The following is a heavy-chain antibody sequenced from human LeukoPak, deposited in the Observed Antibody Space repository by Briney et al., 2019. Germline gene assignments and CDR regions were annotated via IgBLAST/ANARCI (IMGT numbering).Heavy chain of an antibody. J-gene: IGHJ4*02. CDR3: ATEGSVNYYYDISGYYNH. V-gene: IGHV3-30-3*01. Sequence: GGSLRLSCAASAASGFTFSSYAFHWVRQAPGKGLEWVAVISYDGNNKYFADSARGRFTISRDNSKSTLFLQMNSLRVEDTAVYYCATEGSVNYYYDISGYYNHWGPGTLVTVSS. D-gene: IGHD3-22*01. CDR1: GFTFSSYA. CDR2: ISYDGNNK.